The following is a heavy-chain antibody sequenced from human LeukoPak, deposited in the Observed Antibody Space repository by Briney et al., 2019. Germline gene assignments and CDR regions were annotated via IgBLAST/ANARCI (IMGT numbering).Heavy chain of an antibody. CDR2: ISAYNGNT. J-gene: IGHJ6*02. D-gene: IGHD3-9*01. Sequence: ASVKVSCKASGYTFTSYGISWVRQAPGQGLEWMGWISAYNGNTNYAQKLQGRVTMTTDTSTSTAYMELRSLRSDDTAVYYCARDHRSSGSYFDWLYHHCYGMDVWGQGTTVTVSS. V-gene: IGHV1-18*01. CDR1: GYTFTSYG. CDR3: ARDHRSSGSYFDWLYHHCYGMDV.